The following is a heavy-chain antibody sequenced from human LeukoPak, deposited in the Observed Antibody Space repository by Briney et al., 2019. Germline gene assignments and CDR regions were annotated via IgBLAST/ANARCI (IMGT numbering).Heavy chain of an antibody. D-gene: IGHD6-6*01. CDR2: IYYSGST. CDR3: AREGSSSGPVYYYGMDV. CDR1: GGSFSGYY. Sequence: PSETLSLTCAVYGGSFSGYYWSWIRQPPGKGLEWIGYIYYSGSTNYNPSLKSRVTISVDTSKNQFSLKLSSVTAADTAVYYCAREGSSSGPVYYYGMDVWGQGTTVTVSS. J-gene: IGHJ6*02. V-gene: IGHV4-59*01.